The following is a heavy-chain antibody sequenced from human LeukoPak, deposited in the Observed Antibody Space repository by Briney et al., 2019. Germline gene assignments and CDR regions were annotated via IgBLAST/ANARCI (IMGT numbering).Heavy chain of an antibody. Sequence: PSETLSLTCAVSGYSISSGYYWGWIRQPPGKGLEWIGSMYRSAYYNPSLQTRVTISVDTSENQFSLKLSSVTATDTALFYCARLPTSAYFHYWGQGILVTVSS. CDR3: ARLPTSAYFHY. CDR2: MYRSA. D-gene: IGHD2-15*01. V-gene: IGHV4-38-2*01. J-gene: IGHJ4*02. CDR1: GYSISSGYY.